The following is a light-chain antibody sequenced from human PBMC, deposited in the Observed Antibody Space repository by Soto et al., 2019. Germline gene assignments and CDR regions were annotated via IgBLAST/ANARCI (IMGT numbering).Light chain of an antibody. CDR3: QHFGDSLWT. V-gene: IGKV3-20*01. CDR2: GAS. J-gene: IGKJ1*01. Sequence: EIVLTQSPGTLSLSPGERATLFCRASQSVASRNLAWYQQKSGQAPRLLMYGASSRAIHTPDRFSGTGSGTDFTLTISGLEPEDFAVYYCQHFGDSLWTFGQGTKVDIK. CDR1: QSVASRN.